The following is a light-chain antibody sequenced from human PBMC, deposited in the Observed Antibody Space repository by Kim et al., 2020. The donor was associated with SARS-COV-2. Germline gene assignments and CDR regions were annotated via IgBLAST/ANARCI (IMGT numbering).Light chain of an antibody. J-gene: IGLJ2*01. CDR3: GTWDSSLSAVV. Sequence: GQKVTISCSGSSSNIGTNYVSWYQQLPGTAPQLLIYDNNKRPSGIPDRFSGSKSGTSATLGITGLQTGDEADYYCGTWDSSLSAVVFGGGTQLTVL. CDR1: SSNIGTNY. V-gene: IGLV1-51*01. CDR2: DNN.